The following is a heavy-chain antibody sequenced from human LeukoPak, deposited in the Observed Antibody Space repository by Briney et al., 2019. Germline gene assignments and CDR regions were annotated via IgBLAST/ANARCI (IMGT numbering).Heavy chain of an antibody. CDR3: ARRYCSGGSCYLPRDAFDI. V-gene: IGHV3-7*01. Sequence: GGSLRLSCAASGFTFSSYSMNWVRQAPGKGLEWVANIKQDGSEKYYVDSVKGRFTISRDNAKNSLYLQMNSLRAEDTAVYYCARRYCSGGSCYLPRDAFDIWGQGTMVTVSS. J-gene: IGHJ3*02. CDR2: IKQDGSEK. D-gene: IGHD2-15*01. CDR1: GFTFSSYS.